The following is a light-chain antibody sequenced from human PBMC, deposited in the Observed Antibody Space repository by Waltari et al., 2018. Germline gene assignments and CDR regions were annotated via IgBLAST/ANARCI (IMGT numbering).Light chain of an antibody. V-gene: IGKV3-20*01. CDR2: AAS. J-gene: IGKJ2*01. Sequence: EIVLTQSPGTLSLSPGERATFSCRASQSVSSSYLTWYQQKPGQAPRLLIYAASSRAAGIPDRFSGSGSGTDFTLTISRLEPEDFAVYYCQQFGASPRYTFGQGTNLEIK. CDR1: QSVSSSY. CDR3: QQFGASPRYT.